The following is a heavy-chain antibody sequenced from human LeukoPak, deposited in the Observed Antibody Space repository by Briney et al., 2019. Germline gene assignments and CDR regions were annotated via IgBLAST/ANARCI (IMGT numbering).Heavy chain of an antibody. CDR2: IYSGGST. D-gene: IGHD2-21*01. CDR1: GFTVSNNY. CDR3: ARTYSYSFDP. J-gene: IGHJ5*02. V-gene: IGHV3-53*01. Sequence: SGGSLRLSCAASGFTVSNNYLSWVRQAPGKGLEWVSIIYSGGSTYYADSVKGRFTISRDNSRNTLYLQMNSLRAEDTAVYYCARTYSYSFDPWGQGTLVTVSS.